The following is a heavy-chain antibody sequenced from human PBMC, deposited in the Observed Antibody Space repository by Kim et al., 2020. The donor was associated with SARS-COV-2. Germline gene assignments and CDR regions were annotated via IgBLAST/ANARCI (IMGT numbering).Heavy chain of an antibody. CDR1: GGSFSGYY. J-gene: IGHJ6*02. CDR2: INHSGST. D-gene: IGHD6-13*01. CDR3: ARDPGGGIAAAGKSSYYYGMDV. Sequence: GSLRLSCAVYGGSFSGYYWSWIRQPPGKGLEWIGEINHSGSTNYNPSLKSRVTISVDTSKNQFSLKLSSVTAADTAVYYCARDPGGGIAAAGKSSYYYGMDVWGQGTTVTVSS. V-gene: IGHV4-34*01.